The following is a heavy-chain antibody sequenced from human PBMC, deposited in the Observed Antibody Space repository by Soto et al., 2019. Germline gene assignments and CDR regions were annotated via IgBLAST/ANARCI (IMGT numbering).Heavy chain of an antibody. D-gene: IGHD3-10*01. Sequence: QVQLQQWGAGLLKPSETLSLTCAVYGGPFSGDYWSWIRQPPGKGLEWIGEINHSGNTNYNPSLKSRLTISVDTSKNQFSLKLSSVTAADTAVYYCARGKTMVRGWGQGTLVTVSS. CDR2: INHSGNT. CDR3: ARGKTMVRG. CDR1: GGPFSGDY. J-gene: IGHJ4*02. V-gene: IGHV4-34*01.